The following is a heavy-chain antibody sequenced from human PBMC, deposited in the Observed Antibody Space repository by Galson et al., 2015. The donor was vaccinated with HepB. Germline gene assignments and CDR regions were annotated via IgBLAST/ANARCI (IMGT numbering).Heavy chain of an antibody. CDR1: GFIFNDYY. J-gene: IGHJ4*02. CDR3: VRSGRYCSGAGCYSGGSYFDH. Sequence: SLRLSCAASGFIFNDYYMDWVRQAPGKGLEWIGRIRNRANDYTTEYAASVEGRFTVSRDDSQNSLYLQMNSLKTEDTAVYYCVRSGRYCSGAGCYSGGSYFDHWGQGTQVTVSS. CDR2: IRNRANDYTT. V-gene: IGHV3-72*01. D-gene: IGHD2-15*01.